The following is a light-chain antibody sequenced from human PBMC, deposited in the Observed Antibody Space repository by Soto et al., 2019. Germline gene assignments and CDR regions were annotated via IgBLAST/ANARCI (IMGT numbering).Light chain of an antibody. Sequence: EVVLAQSPGTLSLSPGERVTLSCRASQTITNNYVAWYQQKPGQAPRLLISAAASRAAGVPDRFSGSGSGTDFTLSISRLEPEDFAVYYCQQYGASPPYTVGQGTKLEIK. V-gene: IGKV3-20*01. CDR3: QQYGASPPYT. CDR1: QTITNNY. J-gene: IGKJ2*01. CDR2: AAA.